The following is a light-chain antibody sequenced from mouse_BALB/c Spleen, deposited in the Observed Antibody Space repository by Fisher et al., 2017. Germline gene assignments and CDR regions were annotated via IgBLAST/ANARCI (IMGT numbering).Light chain of an antibody. CDR1: SSVSY. J-gene: IGKJ4*01. CDR2: STS. V-gene: IGKV4-80*01. CDR3: QQRSSYPFT. Sequence: IVLTQTTAIMSASLGEEITLTCSASSSVSYMHWYQQKSGTSPKLLIYSTSNLASGVPSRFSGSGSGTFYSLTISSVEAEDAATYYCQQRSSYPFTFGSGTKLEIK.